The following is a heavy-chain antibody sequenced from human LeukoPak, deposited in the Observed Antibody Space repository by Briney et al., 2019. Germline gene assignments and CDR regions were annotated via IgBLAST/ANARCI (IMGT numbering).Heavy chain of an antibody. Sequence: PSETLSLTCAVSGGSISTYYWSWIRQPPGKGLEWIGYVSFSRGTYYNPSLKSRLTMSVDTSKNRFSLKLSSVTAADTAVYYCARQVTIVVAGGEYYLDYWGQGALVTVSS. CDR1: GGSISTYY. D-gene: IGHD6-19*01. CDR3: ARQVTIVVAGGEYYLDY. CDR2: VSFSRGT. J-gene: IGHJ4*02. V-gene: IGHV4-59*01.